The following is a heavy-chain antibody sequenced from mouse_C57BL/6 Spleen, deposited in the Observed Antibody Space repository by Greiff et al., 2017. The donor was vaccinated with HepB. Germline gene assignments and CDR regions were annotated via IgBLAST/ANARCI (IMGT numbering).Heavy chain of an antibody. V-gene: IGHV5-15*01. CDR1: GFTFSDYG. J-gene: IGHJ1*03. CDR2: ISNLAYSI. CDR3: ARGGKNWDGYFDV. Sequence: EVKVVESGGGLVQPGGSLKLSCAASGFTFSDYGMAWVRQAPRKGPEWVAFISNLAYSIYYADTVTGRFTISRENAKNTLYLEMSSLRSEDTAMYYCARGGKNWDGYFDVWGTGTTVTVSS. D-gene: IGHD4-1*01.